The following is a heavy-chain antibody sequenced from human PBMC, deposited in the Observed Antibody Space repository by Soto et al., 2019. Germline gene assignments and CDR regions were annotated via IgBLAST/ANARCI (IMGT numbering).Heavy chain of an antibody. J-gene: IGHJ4*02. CDR1: GFTFRTYG. Sequence: GGSLRLSCAASGFTFRTYGMHWVRQAPGKGLEWVAFISDDGSQKYYGDSVKGRFTISRDNSKNTLSLRMISLRTEDTSVYYCAKEAPGGWHFFDTWGQGTLVTVYS. CDR2: ISDDGSQK. D-gene: IGHD6-19*01. CDR3: AKEAPGGWHFFDT. V-gene: IGHV3-30*18.